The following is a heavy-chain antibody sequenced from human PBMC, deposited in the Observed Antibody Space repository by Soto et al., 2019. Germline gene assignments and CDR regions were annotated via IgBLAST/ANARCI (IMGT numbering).Heavy chain of an antibody. CDR1: GFTFSSYA. CDR3: ARAVGYYYGSGSQYGMDV. J-gene: IGHJ6*02. CDR2: ISYDGSNK. V-gene: IGHV3-30-3*01. Sequence: GGSLRLSCAASGFTFSSYAMHWVRQAPGKGLEWVAVISYDGSNKYYADSVKGRFTISRDNSKNTLYLQMNSLRAEDTAVYYCARAVGYYYGSGSQYGMDVWGQGTTVTVSS. D-gene: IGHD3-10*01.